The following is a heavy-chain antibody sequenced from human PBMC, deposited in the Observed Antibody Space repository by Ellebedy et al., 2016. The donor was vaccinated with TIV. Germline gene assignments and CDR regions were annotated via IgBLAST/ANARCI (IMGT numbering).Heavy chain of an antibody. J-gene: IGHJ4*02. V-gene: IGHV4-4*07. CDR2: LYTSGRT. CDR1: GVSISSYY. Sequence: SETLSLXXTVSGVSISSYYWSWIRQSAEKGLEWIGRLYTSGRTDYSPSFESRVTMSLDTSRNQLSLSLSSVTVADTAVYYCATDYGADYWGQGTLVTVSS. D-gene: IGHD4-17*01. CDR3: ATDYGADY.